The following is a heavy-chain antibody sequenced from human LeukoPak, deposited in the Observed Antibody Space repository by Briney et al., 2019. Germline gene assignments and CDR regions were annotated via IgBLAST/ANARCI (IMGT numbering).Heavy chain of an antibody. J-gene: IGHJ5*02. CDR3: ARDSSGYVSWFDP. CDR2: INPNRGGT. V-gene: IGHV1-2*02. Sequence: GLINPNRGGTNYAQKFQGRVTMTRDTSISTAYMELSRLRSDDTAVYYCARDSSGYVSWFDPWGQGTLVTVSS. D-gene: IGHD3-22*01.